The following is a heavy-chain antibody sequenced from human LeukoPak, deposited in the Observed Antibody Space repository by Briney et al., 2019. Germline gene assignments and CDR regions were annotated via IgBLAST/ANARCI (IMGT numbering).Heavy chain of an antibody. D-gene: IGHD1-26*01. V-gene: IGHV3-30*01. CDR3: ARARGGTYGDFFDY. CDR2: ISYDGSNK. Sequence: GRMIQEKGQEGVEVISYDGSNKYYADSVKGRFTISRDSPKNTLYLQMNSLRAEDTAVYYCARARGGTYGDFFDYWGQGTLVTVSS. J-gene: IGHJ4*02.